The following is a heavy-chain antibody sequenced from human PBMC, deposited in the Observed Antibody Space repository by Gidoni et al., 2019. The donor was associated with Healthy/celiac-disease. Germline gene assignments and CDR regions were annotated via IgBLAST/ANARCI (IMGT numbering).Heavy chain of an antibody. J-gene: IGHJ6*02. Sequence: QVQLVQSGAEVKKPGASVKVSCKASGYTFTGYYMHWVRQAPGQGLEWMGWINPNSGGTNYAQKFQGRVTMTRDTSISTAYMELSRLRSDDTAVYYCARDMGYTDVTNYQYYYYGMDVWGQGTTVTVSS. V-gene: IGHV1-2*02. CDR1: GYTFTGYY. D-gene: IGHD1-1*01. CDR3: ARDMGYTDVTNYQYYYYGMDV. CDR2: INPNSGGT.